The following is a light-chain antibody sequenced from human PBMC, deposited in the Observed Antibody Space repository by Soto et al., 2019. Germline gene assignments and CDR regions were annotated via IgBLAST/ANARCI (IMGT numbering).Light chain of an antibody. Sequence: QSVLTQPASVSGSPGQSVTISCTGTSSDIGGSNYVSWYQQHPGKAPKLMVFEVSYRPSGVSNRFSGSKSDNTASLTISGLQAEDEADYYCSSYTTSITLMVFGTGTKV. CDR2: EVS. CDR1: SSDIGGSNY. V-gene: IGLV2-14*01. J-gene: IGLJ1*01. CDR3: SSYTTSITLMV.